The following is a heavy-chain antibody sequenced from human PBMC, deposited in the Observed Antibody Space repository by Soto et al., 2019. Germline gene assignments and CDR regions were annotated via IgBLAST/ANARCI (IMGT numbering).Heavy chain of an antibody. J-gene: IGHJ5*02. V-gene: IGHV5-51*01. CDR3: ASFNWGWGNYEKKNCFPP. CDR2: IYPGDSDT. CDR1: GYRFSSYW. Sequence: GESLNRSCKVSGYRFSSYWSGWVRQMPGKGLEWMGIIYPGDSDTRYSPSFQGQVTISADKSISTAYLQWSSLKASDTAMSYCASFNWGWGNYEKKNCFPPGGQEPRVT. D-gene: IGHD7-27*01.